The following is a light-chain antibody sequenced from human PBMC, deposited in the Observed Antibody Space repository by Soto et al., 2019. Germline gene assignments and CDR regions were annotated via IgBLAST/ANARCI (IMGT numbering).Light chain of an antibody. CDR3: QQLEA. V-gene: IGKV1-5*03. J-gene: IGKJ1*01. CDR1: QSISSW. CDR2: KAS. Sequence: DIQMTQSPSTLSASVGDRVTITCRASQSISSWLAWYQQKPGKAPKLLIYKASSLESGVPSRFSGSGSWTEFPLTISSLQPDDFATYYCQQLEAFGQGAKVEIK.